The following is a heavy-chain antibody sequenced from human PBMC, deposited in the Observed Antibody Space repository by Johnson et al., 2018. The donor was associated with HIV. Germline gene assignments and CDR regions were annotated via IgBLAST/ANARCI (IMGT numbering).Heavy chain of an antibody. CDR1: GFTFSDYY. Sequence: HVQLVESGGGLVQPGRSLRLSCTASGFTFSDYYMSWIRQAPGKGLEWVSHISSSGSTIYYADSVKGRFTISRDNAKNSLYLQMNSLRAEDTAVYYCARYHYYDSRLNDAFDIWGQGTMVTVSS. J-gene: IGHJ3*02. V-gene: IGHV3-11*04. CDR3: ARYHYYDSRLNDAFDI. D-gene: IGHD3-22*01. CDR2: ISSSGSTI.